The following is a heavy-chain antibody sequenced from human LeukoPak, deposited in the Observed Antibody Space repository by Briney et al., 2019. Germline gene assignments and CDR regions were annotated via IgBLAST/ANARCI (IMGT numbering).Heavy chain of an antibody. CDR3: ARGYSSGWYGEAFDI. D-gene: IGHD6-19*01. CDR1: GGSISSYY. J-gene: IGHJ3*02. Sequence: SETLSLTCTVSGGSISSYYWSWIRQPPGKGLEWIGYIYYSGSTNYNPSLKSRVTISVDTSKNQFSLKLSSVTAADTAVYYCARGYSSGWYGEAFDIWGQGTMVTVSS. V-gene: IGHV4-59*08. CDR2: IYYSGST.